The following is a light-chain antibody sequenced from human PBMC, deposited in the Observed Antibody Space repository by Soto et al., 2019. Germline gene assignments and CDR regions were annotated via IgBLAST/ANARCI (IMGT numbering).Light chain of an antibody. V-gene: IGKV3-20*01. J-gene: IGKJ1*01. CDR2: YVS. CDR1: QSVSSNY. Sequence: EIVLTQSPGTLSLSPGERATLSCRSSQSVSSNYLAWYQQKPDQAPRLVIYYVSGRATGIPDRFSGSGSGTDFTLTISRLEPEDFAVYYWQQYGSSPTFGQGTKVEIK. CDR3: QQYGSSPT.